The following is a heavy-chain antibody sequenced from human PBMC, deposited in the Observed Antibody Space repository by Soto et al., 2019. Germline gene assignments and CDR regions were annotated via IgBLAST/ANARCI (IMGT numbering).Heavy chain of an antibody. CDR2: IYYSGST. D-gene: IGHD3-3*01. J-gene: IGHJ6*02. CDR1: GGSVSSGIYY. CDR3: ARLRGNDFWSGRGWGMDV. Sequence: SETLSLTCTVSGGSVSSGIYYWSGIRHPPGKGLEWIGYIYYSGSTNYNPSLKSRVTISVDTSKNQFSLKLSSVTAADTAVYYCARLRGNDFWSGRGWGMDVWGQGTTVTVSS. V-gene: IGHV4-61*01.